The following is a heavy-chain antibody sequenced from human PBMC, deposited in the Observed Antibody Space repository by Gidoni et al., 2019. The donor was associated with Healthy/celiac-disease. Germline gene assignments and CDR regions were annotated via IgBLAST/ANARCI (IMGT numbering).Heavy chain of an antibody. CDR1: GASISSYY. J-gene: IGHJ5*02. V-gene: IGHV4-4*07. CDR2: TYTSGST. CDR3: ARDNGLVRDP. D-gene: IGHD2-8*01. Sequence: QLQLQESGPGLVKPSEPLSLPCTVSGASISSYYWSWSRQPAGKGLEWTGRTYTSGSTNYNPSLTRRVTMSVDTSKNQFSLKLSSVTAADTAVYYCARDNGLVRDPWGQGTLVTVSS.